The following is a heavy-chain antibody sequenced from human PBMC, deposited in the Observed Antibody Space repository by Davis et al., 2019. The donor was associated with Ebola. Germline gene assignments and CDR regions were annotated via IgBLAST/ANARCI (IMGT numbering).Heavy chain of an antibody. CDR2: ISSTSTNK. CDR3: AREAYYYDSTGYYYDIPDLFDY. V-gene: IGHV3-11*06. J-gene: IGHJ4*02. CDR1: GFTFSDYY. D-gene: IGHD3-22*01. Sequence: GESLKISCAAPGFTFSDYYMSWIRQAPGKGPEWVSYISSTSTNKKYADSVKGRFTISRDDANNSLYLQMNSLRAEDTAVYYCAREAYYYDSTGYYYDIPDLFDYWGQGTLVTVSS.